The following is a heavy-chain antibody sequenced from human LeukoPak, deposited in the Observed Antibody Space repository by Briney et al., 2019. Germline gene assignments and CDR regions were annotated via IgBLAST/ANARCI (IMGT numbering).Heavy chain of an antibody. CDR2: IWYDGSNK. CDR1: GFTFSSYG. D-gene: IGHD5-12*01. J-gene: IGHJ4*02. CDR3: ARVPRDGYTSGDY. V-gene: IGHV3-33*01. Sequence: PGGSLRLSCAASGFTFSSYGMHWVRQAPGKGLEWVAVIWYDGSNKYYADSVKGRFTISRDNAKNSLYLQMNSLRAEDTAVYYCARVPRDGYTSGDYWGQGTLVTVSS.